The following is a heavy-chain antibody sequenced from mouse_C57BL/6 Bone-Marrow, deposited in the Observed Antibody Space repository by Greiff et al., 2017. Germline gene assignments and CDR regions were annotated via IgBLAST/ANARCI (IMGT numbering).Heavy chain of an antibody. CDR3: ARSLGTTVVAPYAIRY. J-gene: IGHJ4*01. V-gene: IGHV1-55*01. CDR2: IYPGSGST. CDR1: GYTFTSYW. Sequence: QVQLQQPGAELVKPGASVKMSCKASGYTFTSYWITWVKQRPGQGLEWIGDIYPGSGSTNDNEKLKSKATLTVDTSSSTADMQISSLTSEDSADYYCARSLGTTVVAPYAIRYWGQGTSVTVSS. D-gene: IGHD1-1*01.